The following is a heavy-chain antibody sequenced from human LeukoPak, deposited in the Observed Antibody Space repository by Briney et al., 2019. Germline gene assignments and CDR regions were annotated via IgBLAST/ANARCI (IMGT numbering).Heavy chain of an antibody. Sequence: AGGSLRLSCAASGFIFSNYGMHWVRQAPGKGREGVAFIRYDGSDKNYADAVKGRFTISRDNAKNSLYLQMNSLRAEDTAVYYCARVGGYSSSWRRDYYYMDVWGKGTTVTVSS. V-gene: IGHV3-30*02. D-gene: IGHD6-13*01. CDR1: GFIFSNYG. CDR3: ARVGGYSSSWRRDYYYMDV. J-gene: IGHJ6*03. CDR2: IRYDGSDK.